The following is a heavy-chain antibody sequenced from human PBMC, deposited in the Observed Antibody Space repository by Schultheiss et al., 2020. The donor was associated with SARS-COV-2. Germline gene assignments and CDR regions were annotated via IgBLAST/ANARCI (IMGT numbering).Heavy chain of an antibody. J-gene: IGHJ6*02. V-gene: IGHV3-74*01. CDR1: GFTFSSYW. CDR2: INSDGSST. D-gene: IGHD4-11*01. CDR3: AKPPTTVTTLDYYGMDV. Sequence: GGSLRLSCAASGFTFSSYWMHWVRQAPGKGLVWVSRINSDGSSTSYADSVKGRFTISRDNSKNTLYLQMNSLRAEDTAVYYCAKPPTTVTTLDYYGMDVWGQGTTVTVSS.